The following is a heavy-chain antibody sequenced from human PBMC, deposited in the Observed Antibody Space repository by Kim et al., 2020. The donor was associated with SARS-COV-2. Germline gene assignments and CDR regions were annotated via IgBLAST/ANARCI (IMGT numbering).Heavy chain of an antibody. CDR3: ARGHFGAYYYYGMDV. V-gene: IGHV1-3*01. J-gene: IGHJ6*02. CDR2: INAGNGNT. D-gene: IGHD3-10*01. CDR1: GYTFTSYA. Sequence: ASVKVSCKASGYTFTSYAMHWVRQAPGQRLEWMGWINAGNGNTKYSQKFQGRVTITRDTSASTAYMELSSLRSEDTAVYYCARGHFGAYYYYGMDVWGQGTTVTVSS.